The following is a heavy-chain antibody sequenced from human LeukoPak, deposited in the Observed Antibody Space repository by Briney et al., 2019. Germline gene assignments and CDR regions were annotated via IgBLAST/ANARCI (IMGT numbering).Heavy chain of an antibody. CDR1: GVPIRSYY. J-gene: IGHJ3*02. Sequence: PSDTLSLTRTLCGVPIRSYYWSWLRQPAPKGLAWLGRIYSSGSTNHNPSLESRVTMSVDTSKNQFSLKLSSVTAADTAVYYCVRSDSSSSHTAFDIWGQGTMVTVSS. D-gene: IGHD6-13*01. CDR2: IYSSGST. V-gene: IGHV4-4*07. CDR3: VRSDSSSSHTAFDI.